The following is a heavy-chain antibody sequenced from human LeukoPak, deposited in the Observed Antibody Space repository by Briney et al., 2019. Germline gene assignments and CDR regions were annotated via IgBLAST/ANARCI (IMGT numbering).Heavy chain of an antibody. CDR3: ARGPNYYDSHGYYPV. CDR2: FYYTGST. J-gene: IGHJ4*02. Sequence: PSQTLSLTCTVSGASISSSSYYWSWIRQPPGKGLEWIGCFYYTGSTNYNPSLKSRVAISVDTSKNQFSLKLNSVTAADTAVYYCARGPNYYDSHGYYPVWAQGTLVTVSS. V-gene: IGHV4-61*01. CDR1: GASISSSSYY. D-gene: IGHD3-22*01.